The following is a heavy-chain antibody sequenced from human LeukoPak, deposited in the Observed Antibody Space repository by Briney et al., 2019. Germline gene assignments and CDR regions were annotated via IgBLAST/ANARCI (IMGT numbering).Heavy chain of an antibody. Sequence: SQTLSLTCSVSGGSISSHFWNWIRQPPGKGLEWIGYIYYTGNTNYNPSLKSRVTISVDTSKNEFSLKLSSVTAADTAVYYCASATPTVTFDYWGQGTLVTVSS. CDR2: IYYTGNT. CDR1: GGSISSHF. D-gene: IGHD4-17*01. V-gene: IGHV4-59*11. CDR3: ASATPTVTFDY. J-gene: IGHJ4*02.